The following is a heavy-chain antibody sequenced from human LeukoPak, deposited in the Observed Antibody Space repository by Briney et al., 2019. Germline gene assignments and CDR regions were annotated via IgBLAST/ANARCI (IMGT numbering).Heavy chain of an antibody. J-gene: IGHJ4*02. D-gene: IGHD3-22*01. CDR1: GGSISGYY. CDR3: ARLRNRYDTSGYYPFDY. CDR2: IYYSGGT. Sequence: SETLSLTCTVSGGSISGYYWSWLRQPPGKGLEWIGYIYYSGGTNYNPSLESRVTISVDTSKNQFSLKLSSVTAADTAMYYCARLRNRYDTSGYYPFDYWGQGTLVTVSS. V-gene: IGHV4-59*08.